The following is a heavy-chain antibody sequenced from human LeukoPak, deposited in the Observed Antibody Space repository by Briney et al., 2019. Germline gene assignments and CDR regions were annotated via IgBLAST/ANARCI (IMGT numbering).Heavy chain of an antibody. D-gene: IGHD5-24*01. CDR3: ARGFPRDGYNS. CDR1: GYSISSDYY. Sequence: ASETLSLTCTVSGYSISSDYYWVWIRQPPGKGLEWIGSIYHSVSTYYHPSLKSRVTISVDTSKNQFSLKLSSVTAADTAVYYCARGFPRDGYNSWGQGTLVTVSS. V-gene: IGHV4-38-2*02. CDR2: IYHSVST. J-gene: IGHJ5*02.